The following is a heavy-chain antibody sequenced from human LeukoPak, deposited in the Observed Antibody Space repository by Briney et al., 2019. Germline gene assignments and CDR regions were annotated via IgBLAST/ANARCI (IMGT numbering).Heavy chain of an antibody. Sequence: GGSLRLSCSASGFTFSSYSINWVRQAPGKGLEWVSSISSSSTYMSYADSVKGRFTISRDNAKNSLYLQMNSLRAEDTAVYYCARDLSHAFDIWGQGTMVTVSS. CDR1: GFTFSSYS. CDR2: ISSSSTYM. V-gene: IGHV3-21*01. CDR3: ARDLSHAFDI. J-gene: IGHJ3*02.